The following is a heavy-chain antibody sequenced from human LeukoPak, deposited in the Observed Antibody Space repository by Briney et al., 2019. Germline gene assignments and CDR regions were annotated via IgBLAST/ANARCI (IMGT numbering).Heavy chain of an antibody. D-gene: IGHD3-22*01. Sequence: PGGSLRLSCAASGFTFSSYGMHWVRQAPGKGLEWVAFIRYDGSNKYYADSVKGRFTISRDNSKNTLYLQMNSLRAEDTAVYYCAKSSRRAYYYDSSGYQGAPYFDYWGQGTLVTVSS. CDR1: GFTFSSYG. J-gene: IGHJ4*02. V-gene: IGHV3-30*02. CDR3: AKSSRRAYYYDSSGYQGAPYFDY. CDR2: IRYDGSNK.